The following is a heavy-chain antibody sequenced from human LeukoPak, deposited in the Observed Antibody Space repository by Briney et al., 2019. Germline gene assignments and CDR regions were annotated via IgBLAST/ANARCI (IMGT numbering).Heavy chain of an antibody. CDR2: IIPIFGTA. D-gene: IGHD5-24*01. V-gene: IGHV1-69*13. CDR3: ARDGGMATIEYFDY. CDR1: GGTFSSYA. Sequence: ASVKVSCKASGGTFSSYAISWVRQAPGQGLEWMGGIIPIFGTANYAQKFQGRVTITADESTSTAYMELSSLRSEDTAVYYCARDGGMATIEYFDYWGQGTLVTVSS. J-gene: IGHJ4*02.